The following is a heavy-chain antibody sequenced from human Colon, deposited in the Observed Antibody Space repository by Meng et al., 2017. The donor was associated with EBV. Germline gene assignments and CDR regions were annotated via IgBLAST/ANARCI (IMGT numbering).Heavy chain of an antibody. Sequence: QLPLPESGPGLVKPSEPLSLPCTVSGGSLDNSDYFWAWIRQPPGKGLEWIGSVRYSGTAYYNPSLTSRVTISVDTSKNQFSLNLSSLTAADTAVYYCARHVYGDSYGFWGQGTLVTVSS. CDR2: VRYSGTA. V-gene: IGHV4-39*01. J-gene: IGHJ4*02. CDR1: GGSLDNSDYF. CDR3: ARHVYGDSYGF. D-gene: IGHD4-17*01.